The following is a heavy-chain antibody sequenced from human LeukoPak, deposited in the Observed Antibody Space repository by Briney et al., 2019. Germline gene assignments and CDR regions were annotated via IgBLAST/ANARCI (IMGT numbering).Heavy chain of an antibody. CDR2: IKQDGSDK. D-gene: IGHD6-13*01. J-gene: IGHJ4*02. V-gene: IGHV3-7*01. CDR1: GFTFSNYW. CDR3: ARFSRPSSGY. Sequence: GGSLRLSCAASGFTFSNYWMSWVRQAPGKGLEWVANIKQDGSDKNYVDSMEGRFTISRDNAKNSLYLQMNSLRAEDTAVYYCARFSRPSSGYWGQGTLVTVSS.